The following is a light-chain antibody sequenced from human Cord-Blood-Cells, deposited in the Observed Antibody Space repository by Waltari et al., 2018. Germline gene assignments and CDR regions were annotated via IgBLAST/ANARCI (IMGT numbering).Light chain of an antibody. V-gene: IGLV3-21*04. CDR2: YDS. CDR1: NIGSKS. Sequence: SYVLTQPPSVSVAPGKTARITCGGKNIGSKSVPWYQQKPGQAPVLVIYYDSDRPSGIPERFSGSNSGNTATLTISRVEAGDEADYYCQVWDSSSDHPVFGGGTKLTVL. J-gene: IGLJ3*02. CDR3: QVWDSSSDHPV.